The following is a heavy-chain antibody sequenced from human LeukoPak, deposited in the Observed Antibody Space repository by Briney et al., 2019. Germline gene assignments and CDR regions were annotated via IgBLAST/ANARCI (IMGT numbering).Heavy chain of an antibody. CDR1: GFTFSSYE. CDR3: ARDWGTSSLYLVN. V-gene: IGHV3-48*03. D-gene: IGHD6-6*01. J-gene: IGHJ4*02. Sequence: GGSLRLSCAASGFTFSSYEMNWVRQAPGKGLEWVSYISSRGSTIYYAESVKGRFTISRDNAQNSLYLQMNSLRAEDTAVYYCARDWGTSSLYLVNWGQGTLVTVSS. CDR2: ISSRGSTI.